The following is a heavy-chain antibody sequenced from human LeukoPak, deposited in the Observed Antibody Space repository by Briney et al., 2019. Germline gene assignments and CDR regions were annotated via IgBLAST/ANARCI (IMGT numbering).Heavy chain of an antibody. CDR1: GGSFSGYY. D-gene: IGHD1-26*01. V-gene: IGHV4-34*01. CDR2: INHSGST. Sequence: PSETLSLTCAVYGGSFSGYYWSWIRQPPGKGLEWIGEINHSGSTNYNPSLKSRVTISVDTSKNQFSLKLSSVTAADTAVYYCASRVGATYNWFDPWGQGTRVTVSS. J-gene: IGHJ5*02. CDR3: ASRVGATYNWFDP.